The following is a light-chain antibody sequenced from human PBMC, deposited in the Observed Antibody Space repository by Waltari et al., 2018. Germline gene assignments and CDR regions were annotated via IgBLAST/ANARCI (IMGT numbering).Light chain of an antibody. CDR2: DVN. Sequence: QSALTQPRSVSGSPGQSVTISCTGTSSDVGGYNYVSWYQHHPAEAPKLIIYDVNKRPSGVPYRFPGSKSGNTASLTISGLQAEDESDYYCCSYAGTYTFVVFGGGTKLTVL. CDR1: SSDVGGYNY. CDR3: CSYAGTYTFVV. V-gene: IGLV2-11*01. J-gene: IGLJ2*01.